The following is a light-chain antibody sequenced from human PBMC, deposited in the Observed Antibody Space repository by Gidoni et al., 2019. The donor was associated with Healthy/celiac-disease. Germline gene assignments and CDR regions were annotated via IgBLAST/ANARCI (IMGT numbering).Light chain of an antibody. CDR3: QQYGSSPPPCS. Sequence: EIVLTQSPGTLSLSPGERATLSCRASQSVSSSYLAWYQQKPGQAPRLLIYGASSRATGIPHRFSGSGSGTDFTLTISRLEPEDFAVYYCQQYGSSPPPCSFGQGTKLEIK. J-gene: IGKJ2*04. CDR2: GAS. V-gene: IGKV3-20*01. CDR1: QSVSSSY.